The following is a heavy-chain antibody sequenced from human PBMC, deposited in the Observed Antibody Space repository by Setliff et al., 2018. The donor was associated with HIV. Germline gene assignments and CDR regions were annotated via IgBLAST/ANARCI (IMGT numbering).Heavy chain of an antibody. CDR3: ARVPTSSWYVTTQRTKEYFHH. J-gene: IGHJ1*01. Sequence: PSETLPLTCTVSGGSIKSSSYYWGWIRQPPGKGLEWIGSIYYSGNTYYNPSLKSRVTILEDTSRNQFSLRLSSVTAADTAIYYCARVPTSSWYVTTQRTKEYFHHWGQGTLVTVSS. CDR2: IYYSGNT. CDR1: GGSIKSSSYY. D-gene: IGHD6-13*01. V-gene: IGHV4-39*07.